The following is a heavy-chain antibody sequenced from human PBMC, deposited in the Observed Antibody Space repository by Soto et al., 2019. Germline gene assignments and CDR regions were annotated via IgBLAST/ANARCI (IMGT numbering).Heavy chain of an antibody. CDR1: GGTFSSYA. Sequence: VKVSCKASGGTFSSYAISWVRQAPGQGLEWMGGIIPIFGTANYAQKFQGRVTITADESTSTAYMELSSLRSEDTAVYYCARVDGSGSPNYYYYGMDVWGQGTTVTVSS. V-gene: IGHV1-69*01. D-gene: IGHD3-10*01. J-gene: IGHJ6*02. CDR2: IIPIFGTA. CDR3: ARVDGSGSPNYYYYGMDV.